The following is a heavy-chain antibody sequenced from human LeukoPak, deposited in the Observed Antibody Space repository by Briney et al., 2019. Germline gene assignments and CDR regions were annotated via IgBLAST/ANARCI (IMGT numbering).Heavy chain of an antibody. CDR1: RYRFTGSF. CDR3: ARDQMSSSGRGIRFDWLGP. CDR2: INPNSGGT. Sequence: ASVKVSCKAARYRFTGSFIPWVPQSPGQGLEWMGWINPNSGGTKSAQKFQGRVTITRDTSTSTIYMDLSTLTSDDTAIYYCARDQMSSSGRGIRFDWLGPWGQGTLVTVSS. D-gene: IGHD3-10*01. V-gene: IGHV1-2*02. J-gene: IGHJ5*02.